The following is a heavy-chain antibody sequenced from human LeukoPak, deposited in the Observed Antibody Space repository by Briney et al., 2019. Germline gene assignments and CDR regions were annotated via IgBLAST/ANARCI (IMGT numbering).Heavy chain of an antibody. Sequence: GASVKVSCKASGYTFTGYYMHWERQAPVQGLEWKGWINPNSGGTNYAQKFQGRVTMTRDTSISTAYMELSRLRSDDTAVYYCARAFGYGAAAGTFGHWGQGTLVTVSS. CDR3: ARAFGYGAAAGTFGH. D-gene: IGHD6-13*01. CDR1: GYTFTGYY. V-gene: IGHV1-2*02. J-gene: IGHJ4*02. CDR2: INPNSGGT.